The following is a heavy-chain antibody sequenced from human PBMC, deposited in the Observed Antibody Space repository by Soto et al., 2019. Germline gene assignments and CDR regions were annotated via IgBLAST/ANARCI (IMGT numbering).Heavy chain of an antibody. V-gene: IGHV2-26*01. Sequence: QVTLKESGPVLVKPTETLTLTCTVSGFSLSNARMGVSWIRQPPGKALEWLAHIFSNDEKSYSTSLKSRLTISXXTXKXXVVLTMTNMDPVDTATYYCARIARGRWLQLYYFDYWGQGTLVTVSS. CDR3: ARIARGRWLQLYYFDY. J-gene: IGHJ4*02. CDR2: IFSNDEK. CDR1: GFSLSNARMG. D-gene: IGHD5-12*01.